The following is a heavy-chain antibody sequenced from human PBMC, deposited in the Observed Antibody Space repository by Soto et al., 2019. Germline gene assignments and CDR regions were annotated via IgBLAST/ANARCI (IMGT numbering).Heavy chain of an antibody. CDR2: ISYDGSNK. J-gene: IGHJ3*02. CDR1: GFTFSSYG. V-gene: IGHV3-30*18. CDR3: AKSGGNSGGAFDI. D-gene: IGHD2-21*02. Sequence: QVQLVESGGGVVQPGRSLRLSCAASGFTFSSYGMHWVRQAPGKGLEWVAVISYDGSNKYYADSVKGRFTISRDNSKNTLYLQMNSLRAEDTAVYYCAKSGGNSGGAFDIWGQGTMVTVSS.